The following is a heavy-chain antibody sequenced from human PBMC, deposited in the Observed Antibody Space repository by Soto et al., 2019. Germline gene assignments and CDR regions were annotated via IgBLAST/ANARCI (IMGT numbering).Heavy chain of an antibody. J-gene: IGHJ4*01. CDR1: GFSFASYA. Sequence: EVQLLESGGGLVQPGGSLRLSCAASGFSFASYALSWVRQAPGKGLEWISGISASGGRPYYADSVKGRFTVSRDNSNNTLYLKLNRLRDEGTAVYYCAKGSSTTAPSQGHLGNWGHGTPVTVSS. V-gene: IGHV3-23*01. D-gene: IGHD1-1*01. CDR3: AKGSSTTAPSQGHLGN. CDR2: ISASGGRP.